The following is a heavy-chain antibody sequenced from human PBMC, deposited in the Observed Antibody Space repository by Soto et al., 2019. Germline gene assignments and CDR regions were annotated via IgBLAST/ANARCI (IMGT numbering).Heavy chain of an antibody. CDR3: AKDRAFNYFYGMDV. V-gene: IGHV3-23*01. D-gene: IGHD3-10*01. Sequence: LRLSCRASGLAFGNYAMNWVRQVPGRGLEWVAGVSTNGRSTYYADSVRGRFTISRDNSKITVYLQMNSLRAEDTAVYYCAKDRAFNYFYGMDVWGQGTTVTVSS. CDR1: GLAFGNYA. CDR2: VSTNGRST. J-gene: IGHJ6*02.